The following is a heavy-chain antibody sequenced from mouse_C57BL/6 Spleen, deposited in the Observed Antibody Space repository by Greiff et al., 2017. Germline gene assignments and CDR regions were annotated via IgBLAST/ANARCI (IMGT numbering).Heavy chain of an antibody. CDR3: AREGNDYNYAMDY. CDR2: IYYSGTI. D-gene: IGHD2-4*01. Sequence: EVKLMESGPGLVKPSQTVFLTCTVTGISITTGNYRWSWIRQFPGNKLEWIGYIYYSGTITYNPSLTSRTTITRDTPKNQFFLEMNSLTAEDTATYYCAREGNDYNYAMDYWGQGTSVTVSS. J-gene: IGHJ4*01. V-gene: IGHV3-5*01. CDR1: GISITTGNYR.